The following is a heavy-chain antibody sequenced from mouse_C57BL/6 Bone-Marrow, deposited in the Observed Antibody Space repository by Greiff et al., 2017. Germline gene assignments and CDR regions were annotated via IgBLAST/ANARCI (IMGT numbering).Heavy chain of an antibody. D-gene: IGHD1-1*01. CDR2: LWTGGGT. J-gene: IGHJ4*01. CDR3: ARKPGSSYFAMDY. V-gene: IGHV2-9-1*01. Sequence: VQRVESGPGLVAPSQRLSITCTVSGFSLTSYAISWVRQPPGKGLEWLGVLWTGGGTNYNSALKSRLSISKDNSKSQVFLKMNSLQTDDTARYYCARKPGSSYFAMDYWGQGTSVTVSS. CDR1: GFSLTSYA.